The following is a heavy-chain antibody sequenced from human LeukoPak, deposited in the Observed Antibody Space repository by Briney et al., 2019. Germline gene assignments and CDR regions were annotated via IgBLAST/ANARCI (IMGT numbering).Heavy chain of an antibody. CDR3: TRLVPYLDS. D-gene: IGHD6-6*01. V-gene: IGHV3-49*04. CDR2: IRSKGYGETT. CDR1: GFILGDYD. J-gene: IGHJ4*02. Sequence: GGSLRLSCTSSGFILGDYDMSRARQAPGQGLEWIGFIRSKGYGETTEYAASVKGRFTVSRDDYNSLGYLKMNSLQTEDTSVYCCTRLVPYLDSWGQGTLVTVSS.